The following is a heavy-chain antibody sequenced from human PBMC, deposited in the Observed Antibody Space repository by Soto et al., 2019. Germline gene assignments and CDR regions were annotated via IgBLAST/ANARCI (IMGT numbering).Heavy chain of an antibody. J-gene: IGHJ4*02. D-gene: IGHD2-2*02. CDR3: TKEKYCSSTRCYTFDY. Sequence: EVQLLESGGGLVQPGGSLRLSCAASGFTFSSYAMTWVRQAPGKGLEWVSTITGGGGSTYNADSVKGRFTISRDNSKNTLYLQMNSLRAEDTAVYYCTKEKYCSSTRCYTFDYWGQGTLVTVSS. CDR1: GFTFSSYA. CDR2: ITGGGGST. V-gene: IGHV3-23*01.